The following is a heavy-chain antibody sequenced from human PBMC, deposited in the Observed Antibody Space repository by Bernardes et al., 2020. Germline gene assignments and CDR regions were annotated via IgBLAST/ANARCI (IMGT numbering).Heavy chain of an antibody. V-gene: IGHV4-34*01. J-gene: IGHJ4*02. CDR1: GESFSGYY. D-gene: IGHD3-16*01. CDR3: ARSVGGAYRVFDY. Sequence: SETLSLTCAVYGESFSGYYWSWIRQPPGKGLEWIGEIHRSGSTNHNPSLKSRVTVSVDMSKNQFSLRLSSVTAADTAVYYCARSVGGAYRVFDYWGQGNLVIGSS. CDR2: IHRSGST.